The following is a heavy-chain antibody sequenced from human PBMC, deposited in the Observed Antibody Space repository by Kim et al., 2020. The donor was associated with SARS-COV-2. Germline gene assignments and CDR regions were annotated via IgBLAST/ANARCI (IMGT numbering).Heavy chain of an antibody. Sequence: GGSLRLSCAASGFMFSNYWMLWVRQAPGKGLEWVSDISHDVSITLYADSVKGRFTISRDNYKNTLYLQMNSFRADDTALYYCIRGGRARVFDLLGQG. CDR2: ISHDVSIT. V-gene: IGHV3-74*03. J-gene: IGHJ3*01. D-gene: IGHD2-15*01. CDR1: GFMFSNYW. CDR3: IRGGRARVFDL.